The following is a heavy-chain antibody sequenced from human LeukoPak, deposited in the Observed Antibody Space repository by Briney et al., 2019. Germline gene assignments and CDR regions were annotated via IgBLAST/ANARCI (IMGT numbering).Heavy chain of an antibody. CDR3: ARDVIGRRAAPLDY. V-gene: IGHV3-21*01. Sequence: PGGSLRLSCAASGFTFSSYSMNWVRQAPGKGLEWVSSISSSSSYIYYADSVKGRFTISRDNAKNSLYLQMNSLRAEDTAVYYCARDVIGRRAAPLDYWGQGTQVTVSS. J-gene: IGHJ4*02. D-gene: IGHD6-25*01. CDR2: ISSSSSYI. CDR1: GFTFSSYS.